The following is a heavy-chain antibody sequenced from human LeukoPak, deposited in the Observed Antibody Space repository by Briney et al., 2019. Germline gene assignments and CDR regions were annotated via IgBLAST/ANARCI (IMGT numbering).Heavy chain of an antibody. CDR2: IYWNGGST. J-gene: IGHJ4*02. V-gene: IGHV3-20*04. CDR1: GFTFDDYG. D-gene: IGHD6-13*01. CDR3: ARASGYSSSWYGSVY. Sequence: RPGGSLRLSCAASGFTFDDYGMSWVRQAPGKGLEWVSGIYWNGGSTGYADSVKGRFTISRDNAKNSLYLQMNSPRAEDTALYYCARASGYSSSWYGSVYWGQGTLVTVSS.